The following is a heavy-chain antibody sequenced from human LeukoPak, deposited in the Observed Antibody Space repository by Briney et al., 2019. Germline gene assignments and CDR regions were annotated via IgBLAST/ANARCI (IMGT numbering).Heavy chain of an antibody. CDR3: ARGIVVVANFDY. V-gene: IGHV4-31*03. CDR1: GGSISSGGYY. Sequence: SQTLSLTCTVSGGSISSGGYYWSWIRQHPGKGLEWIGYIYYSGSTYYNPSLKSRVTISVDTSKNQFSLKLSSVTAADTAVYYCARGIVVVANFDYWGQGTLVTASS. J-gene: IGHJ4*02. CDR2: IYYSGST. D-gene: IGHD3-22*01.